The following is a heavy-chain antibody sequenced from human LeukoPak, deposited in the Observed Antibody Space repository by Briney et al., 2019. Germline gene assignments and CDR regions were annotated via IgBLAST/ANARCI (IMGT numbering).Heavy chain of an antibody. D-gene: IGHD3-22*01. CDR2: INPNSGGT. V-gene: IGHV1-2*06. CDR3: ARGTFMPYADDNSGYSSAGYFDY. Sequence: ASVKVSCKASGYTFTGYYMHWVRQAPGQGLEWMGRINPNSGGTNYAQKFQGRVTMTRDTSISTAYMELSRLRSDDTAVYYCARGTFMPYADDNSGYSSAGYFDYWGQGTLVTVSS. J-gene: IGHJ4*02. CDR1: GYTFTGYY.